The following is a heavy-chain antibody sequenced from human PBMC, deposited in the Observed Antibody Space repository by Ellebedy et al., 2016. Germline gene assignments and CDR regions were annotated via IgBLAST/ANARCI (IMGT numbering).Heavy chain of an antibody. Sequence: GGSLRLXXAASGFSFSSYDMHWVRQPTGEHLEWVATIDPAGDTYYPASVKGRFIISREDAKSSFYLQMNNLRTEDTAMYYCARLSYGSGSYDYWGRGTLVTVSS. D-gene: IGHD3-10*01. V-gene: IGHV3-13*04. CDR2: IDPAGDT. CDR1: GFSFSSYD. J-gene: IGHJ4*02. CDR3: ARLSYGSGSYDY.